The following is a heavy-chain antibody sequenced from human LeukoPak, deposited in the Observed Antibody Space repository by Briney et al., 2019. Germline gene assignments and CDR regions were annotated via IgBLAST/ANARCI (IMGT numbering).Heavy chain of an antibody. Sequence: GGSLRPSCAAPGFTFVDYAFHWVRQAPGKGLEWVSLISWDGGTIYYADSVRGRFTIFRDNSKNSLYLRMNSLRAEDTALYYCAKGSGGAYYNYFEDWGQGTLVSVAS. CDR1: GFTFVDYA. D-gene: IGHD1-26*01. V-gene: IGHV3-43D*03. J-gene: IGHJ4*02. CDR2: ISWDGGTI. CDR3: AKGSGGAYYNYFED.